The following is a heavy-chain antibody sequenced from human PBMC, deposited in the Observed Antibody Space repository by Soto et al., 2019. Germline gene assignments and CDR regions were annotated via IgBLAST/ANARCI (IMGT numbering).Heavy chain of an antibody. D-gene: IGHD3-3*01. V-gene: IGHV3-73*01. CDR2: IRSKANSYAT. CDR1: GFTFSGSA. J-gene: IGHJ6*02. Sequence: GGSLRLSCAASGFTFSGSAMHWVRQASGKGLEWVGRIRSKANSYATAYAASVKGRFTISRDDSKNTAYLQMNSLKTEDTAVYYCTRHTEQDYDFWSGTGEIASMDVWGQGTTVTVSS. CDR3: TRHTEQDYDFWSGTGEIASMDV.